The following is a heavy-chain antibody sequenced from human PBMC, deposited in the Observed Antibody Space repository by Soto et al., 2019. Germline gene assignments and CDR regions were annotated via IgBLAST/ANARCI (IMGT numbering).Heavy chain of an antibody. Sequence: AASVKVSCKASGYTFTSYAMHLVRQAPGQRLDWMGWINSGNGNTKYSQKFQGRVTITRDTSASTAYMELSSLRSEDTAVYYCARDMGYCSSSSCYNPLFDYWGQGTLVTVSS. CDR3: ARDMGYCSSSSCYNPLFDY. D-gene: IGHD2-2*02. CDR1: GYTFTSYA. J-gene: IGHJ4*02. CDR2: INSGNGNT. V-gene: IGHV1-3*01.